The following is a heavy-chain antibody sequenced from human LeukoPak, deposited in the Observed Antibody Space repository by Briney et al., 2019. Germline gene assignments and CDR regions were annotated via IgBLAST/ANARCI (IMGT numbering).Heavy chain of an antibody. CDR2: IYHSGST. D-gene: IGHD3-3*01. CDR1: GYSISIGYY. Sequence: SETLSLTCGVSGYSISIGYYWGWIRQPPGKGLEWIGIIYHSGSTYYNPSLKSRVTISVDTSKNQFSLKLRSVTAADTALSYCARWDSGEWFHDAFDIWGQGTRVTVSS. J-gene: IGHJ3*02. V-gene: IGHV4-38-2*01. CDR3: ARWDSGEWFHDAFDI.